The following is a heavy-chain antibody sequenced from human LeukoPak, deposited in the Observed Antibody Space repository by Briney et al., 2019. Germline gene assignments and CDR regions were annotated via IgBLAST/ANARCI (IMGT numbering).Heavy chain of an antibody. CDR1: GGSISSYY. J-gene: IGHJ2*01. V-gene: IGHV4-4*09. D-gene: IGHD2-15*01. Sequence: PSETLSLTCTVPGGSISSYYWSWIRQPPGMGLEWVGFIYARGSAYYNPSLKSRVTISIDTSQNQFSLKLTSVTAADTAVYYCARRLDRRIWYFDLWGRGTLVTVSS. CDR2: IYARGSA. CDR3: ARRLDRRIWYFDL.